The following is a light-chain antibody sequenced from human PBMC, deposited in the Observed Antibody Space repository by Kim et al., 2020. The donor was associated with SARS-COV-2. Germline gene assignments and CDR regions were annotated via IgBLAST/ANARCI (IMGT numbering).Light chain of an antibody. V-gene: IGLV3-19*01. CDR1: GLRRFY. Sequence: LGQIARTTCQGDGLRRFYPAWYQHKPGQAPILFLYAKNNRPSGIPARFSGPSAGNTASLTITWTPAGDEADYYCNSQDSNDNVGFGGGTQLTVL. J-gene: IGLJ2*01. CDR2: AKN. CDR3: NSQDSNDNVG.